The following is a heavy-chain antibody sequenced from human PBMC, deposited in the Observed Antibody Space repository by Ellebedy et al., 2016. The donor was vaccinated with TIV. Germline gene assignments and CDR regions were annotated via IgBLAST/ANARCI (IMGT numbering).Heavy chain of an antibody. V-gene: IGHV3-7*03. J-gene: IGHJ4*02. CDR1: GFSFRSYW. D-gene: IGHD2-21*02. CDR2: IYQDGSTQ. Sequence: GESLKISCVASGFSFRSYWMSWVRQAPGKGLEWVANIYQDGSTQYYVDSVKGRFTISRDNAKNSLFPQMNSLRAEDTAMYYCAKHVVTGRWYLDSWGLGTLVTVSS. CDR3: AKHVVTGRWYLDS.